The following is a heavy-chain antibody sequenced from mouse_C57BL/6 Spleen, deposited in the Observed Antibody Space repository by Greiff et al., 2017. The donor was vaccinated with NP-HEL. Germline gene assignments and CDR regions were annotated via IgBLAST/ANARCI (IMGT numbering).Heavy chain of an antibody. V-gene: IGHV1-59*01. Sequence: QVQLKQPGAELVRPGTSVKLSCKASGYTFTSYWMHWVKQRPGQGLEWIGVIDPSDSYTNYNQKFKGKATLTVDTSSSTAYMQLSSLTSEDSSFYYCARRGLITTVVATGDYFDYWGQGTTLTVSS. CDR3: ARRGLITTVVATGDYFDY. CDR2: IDPSDSYT. CDR1: GYTFTSYW. J-gene: IGHJ2*01. D-gene: IGHD1-1*01.